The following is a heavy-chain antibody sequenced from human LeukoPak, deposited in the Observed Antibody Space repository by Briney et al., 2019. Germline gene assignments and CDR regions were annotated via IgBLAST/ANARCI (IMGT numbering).Heavy chain of an antibody. D-gene: IGHD2-2*01. Sequence: SETLSLTCTVSGGSISSSSYYWGWIRQPPGKGLEWIGSIYYSGSTYYNPSLKSRVTISIDTSKNQFSLKLRSATAADTAMYYCASLRDCSSTSCSNYWGQGTLVTVSS. V-gene: IGHV4-39*07. CDR3: ASLRDCSSTSCSNY. CDR2: IYYSGST. CDR1: GGSISSSSYY. J-gene: IGHJ4*02.